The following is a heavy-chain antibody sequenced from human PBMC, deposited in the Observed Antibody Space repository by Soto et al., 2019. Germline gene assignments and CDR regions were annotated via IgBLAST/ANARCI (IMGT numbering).Heavy chain of an antibody. V-gene: IGHV4-39*01. J-gene: IGHJ4*02. CDR2: IYYSGST. CDR1: GGSISSSSYY. D-gene: IGHD3-10*01. CDR3: ARVIGITMVRGVIPRGGYFDY. Sequence: ETLSLTCTVSGGSISSSSYYWGWIRQPPGKGLEWIGSIYYSGSTYYNPSLKSRVTISVDTSKNQFSLKLSSVTAADTAVYYCARVIGITMVRGVIPRGGYFDYWGQGTLVTVSS.